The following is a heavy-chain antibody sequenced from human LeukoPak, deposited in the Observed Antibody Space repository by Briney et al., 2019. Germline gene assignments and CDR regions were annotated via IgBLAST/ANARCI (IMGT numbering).Heavy chain of an antibody. CDR2: ISYIGST. D-gene: IGHD4-17*01. CDR1: TDSFSSHY. J-gene: IGHJ3*02. Sequence: SETLSLTCAVSTDSFSSHYWTWIRQPPGKGLEWIGYISYIGSTNYNPSLKSRVTISIDTSKNQFSLKLSSGTAADTAVYCARNVVTVTKGFDIWGQGKMVSVSS. CDR3: ARNVVTVTKGFDI. V-gene: IGHV4-59*11.